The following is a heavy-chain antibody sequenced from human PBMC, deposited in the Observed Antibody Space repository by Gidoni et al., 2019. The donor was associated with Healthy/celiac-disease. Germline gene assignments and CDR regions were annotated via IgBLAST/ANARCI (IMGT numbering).Heavy chain of an antibody. CDR3: AGPPQVNIAAAN. V-gene: IGHV3-23*01. Sequence: EVQLLESGGGLVQPGGSLRLSCAASGFTFSSYAMSWVRQAPGKGLEWVSAISGSGGSTYYADSVKGRFTISRDNSKNTLYLQMNSLRAEDTAVYYCAGPPQVNIAAANWGQGTLVTVSS. J-gene: IGHJ4*02. D-gene: IGHD6-13*01. CDR2: ISGSGGST. CDR1: GFTFSSYA.